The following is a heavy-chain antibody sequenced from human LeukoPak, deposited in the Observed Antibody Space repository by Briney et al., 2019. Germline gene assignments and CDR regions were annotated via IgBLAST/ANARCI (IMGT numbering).Heavy chain of an antibody. V-gene: IGHV4-39*07. CDR2: IYYSGNT. D-gene: IGHD5-12*01. J-gene: IGHJ3*02. CDR1: GGSISSSSYY. Sequence: KASETLSLTCTVSGGSISSSSYYWGWIRQPPGKGLEWIGSIYYSGNTYYNPSLKSRVTISVDTSKNQFSLKLSSVTAADTAVYYCARFKSGYDSGAFDIWGQGTMVTVSS. CDR3: ARFKSGYDSGAFDI.